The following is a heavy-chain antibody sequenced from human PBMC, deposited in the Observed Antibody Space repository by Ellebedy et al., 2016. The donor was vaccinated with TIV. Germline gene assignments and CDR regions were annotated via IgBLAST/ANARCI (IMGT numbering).Heavy chain of an antibody. V-gene: IGHV3-21*01. CDR1: GFTFNSYT. Sequence: GESLKISXAASGFTFNSYTMNWVRQAPGKGLEWVSSISSSGSYIYYADSVRGRFTISRDNAKNSLYLQMNSLRAEDTAVYYCASLYMVGEQLVLKFHYMDVWGKGTTVTVSS. J-gene: IGHJ6*03. CDR2: ISSSGSYI. D-gene: IGHD6-6*01. CDR3: ASLYMVGEQLVLKFHYMDV.